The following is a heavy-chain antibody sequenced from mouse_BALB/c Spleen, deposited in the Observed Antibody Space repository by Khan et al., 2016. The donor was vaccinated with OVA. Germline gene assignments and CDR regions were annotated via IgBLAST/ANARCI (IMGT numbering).Heavy chain of an antibody. CDR1: GFSLSRYN. CDR2: IWSGGST. D-gene: IGHD1-1*01. J-gene: IGHJ4*01. V-gene: IGHV2-6-4*01. Sequence: VQLQESGPGLVAPSQSLSITCTVSGFSLSRYNVHWIRQPPGKGLEWLGMIWSGGSTDYNSALKSRLSISKDNSKSQVFLKINSLQTDDTAMYYCARAYGTSLGYYAMDYWGQGTSVTVSS. CDR3: ARAYGTSLGYYAMDY.